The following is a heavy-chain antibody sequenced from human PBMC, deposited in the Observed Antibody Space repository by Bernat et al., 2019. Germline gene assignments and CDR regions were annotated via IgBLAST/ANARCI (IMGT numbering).Heavy chain of an antibody. D-gene: IGHD3-3*01. CDR3: AREDDFWGGFVV. CDR1: GFTVSSNY. CDR2: IYSDGST. Sequence: EVQLVESGGNLVQPGGSLRLSCAASGFTVSSNYMRWVRQAPGKGLEWVSTIYSDGSTYSAASVKGRFVSSRDNSKNRLFLHMSRLRADDMAVYYCAREDDFWGGFVVWGQGTLVTVSS. J-gene: IGHJ5*02. V-gene: IGHV3-66*01.